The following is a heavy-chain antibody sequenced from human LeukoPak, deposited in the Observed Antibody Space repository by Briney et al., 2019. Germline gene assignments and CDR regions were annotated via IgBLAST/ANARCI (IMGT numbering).Heavy chain of an antibody. CDR2: TRFDGTKK. CDR1: GFTFSNYG. CDR3: AKDGRSTERGGGAFDI. D-gene: IGHD3-16*01. J-gene: IGHJ3*02. V-gene: IGHV3-30*02. Sequence: GGSLRLSCAASGFTFSNYGMHWVRQAPGKGLEWVAFTRFDGTKKYCADSVKGRFTISRDNSKNTLYLQMNSLRVEDTAVYYCAKDGRSTERGGGAFDIWGQGTMVTVSS.